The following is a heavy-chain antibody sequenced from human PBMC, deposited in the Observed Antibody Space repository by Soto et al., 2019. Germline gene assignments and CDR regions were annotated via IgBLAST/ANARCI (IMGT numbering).Heavy chain of an antibody. V-gene: IGHV2-5*02. Sequence: QITLKESGPTLVKPTQTLTLTCTFSGFSLSTSGVGVGWIRQPPGKALEWLALIYWDDDKRYSPSLKSRLTITKDTSKNQVVLTMTNMGPVDTATYYCEHRPPYGSGSYVWDYWGQGTLVTVSS. D-gene: IGHD3-10*01. J-gene: IGHJ4*02. CDR3: EHRPPYGSGSYVWDY. CDR1: GFSLSTSGVG. CDR2: IYWDDDK.